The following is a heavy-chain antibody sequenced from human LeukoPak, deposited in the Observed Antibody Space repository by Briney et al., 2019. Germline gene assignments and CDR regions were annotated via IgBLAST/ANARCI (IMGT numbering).Heavy chain of an antibody. CDR3: ARLHYYGSGSYCPFDY. J-gene: IGHJ4*02. Sequence: SETLSLTCTVSGGSISSHYWSWIRQPPGKGLEWIGYIYYSGSTNYNPSLKSRVTISVDTSKNQFSLKLSSVTAADTAVYYCARLHYYGSGSYCPFDYWGQGTLVTVSS. V-gene: IGHV4-59*08. CDR2: IYYSGST. CDR1: GGSISSHY. D-gene: IGHD3-10*01.